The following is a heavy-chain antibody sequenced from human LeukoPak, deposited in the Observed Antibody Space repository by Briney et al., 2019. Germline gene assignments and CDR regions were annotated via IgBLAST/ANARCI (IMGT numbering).Heavy chain of an antibody. CDR2: XXXYSGAT. Sequence: GASVKVSCKASGYTFTGYYMHWVXQAPGQGLEWXXXXXXYSGATNYAEKFQGRXSMXKXTSISTAYMELSRLRSDDTAVYYCARDPLQWLAAPINWFDPWGQGTLVTVSS. CDR1: GYTFTGYY. CDR3: ARDPLQWLAAPINWFDP. D-gene: IGHD6-19*01. J-gene: IGHJ5*02. V-gene: IGHV1-2*02.